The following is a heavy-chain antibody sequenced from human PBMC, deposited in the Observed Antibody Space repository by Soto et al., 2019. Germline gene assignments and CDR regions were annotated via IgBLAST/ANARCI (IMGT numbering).Heavy chain of an antibody. V-gene: IGHV1-24*01. CDR2: FDPEDGET. CDR1: GYTLTELS. Sequence: ASVKVSCKVSGYTLTELSMHWVRQAPGKGLEWMGGFDPEDGETIYAQKFQGRVTMTEDTSTDTAYMELSSLRSEDTAVYYCATDSPVRYFDWLFDYWGQGTLVTVSS. J-gene: IGHJ4*02. D-gene: IGHD3-9*01. CDR3: ATDSPVRYFDWLFDY.